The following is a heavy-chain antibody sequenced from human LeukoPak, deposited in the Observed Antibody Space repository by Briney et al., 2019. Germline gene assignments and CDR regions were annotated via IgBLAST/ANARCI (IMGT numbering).Heavy chain of an antibody. Sequence: PSETLSLTCTVSGGSISSGGYYWSWIRQPPGKGLEWIGYIYYSGSTYYNPSLKSRVTISVGTSKNQFSLKLSSVTAADTAVYYCATPYCSSTSCYDAFDIWGQGTMVTVSS. CDR1: GGSISSGGYY. CDR3: ATPYCSSTSCYDAFDI. V-gene: IGHV4-31*03. CDR2: IYYSGST. D-gene: IGHD2-2*01. J-gene: IGHJ3*02.